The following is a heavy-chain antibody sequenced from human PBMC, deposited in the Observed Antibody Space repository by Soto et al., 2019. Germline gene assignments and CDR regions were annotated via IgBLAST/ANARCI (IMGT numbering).Heavy chain of an antibody. CDR3: ARETGLRSSGWSYYFDF. CDR2: ISGSGGTI. J-gene: IGHJ4*02. Sequence: EVQLVESGGGMVQPGGSLRVSCAASGFTLSSYSMHWVRQAPGKGLEWVSYISGSGGTIYYADSVKGRFTISRDNAKNSLSVQMNSLRDEDTAVYFCARETGLRSSGWSYYFDFWGQGTQVTVSS. CDR1: GFTLSSYS. D-gene: IGHD6-19*01. V-gene: IGHV3-48*02.